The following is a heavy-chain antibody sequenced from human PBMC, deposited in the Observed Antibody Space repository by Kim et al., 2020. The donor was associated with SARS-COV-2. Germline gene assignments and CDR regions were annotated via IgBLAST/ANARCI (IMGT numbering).Heavy chain of an antibody. CDR3: AKKLYYYGSGSYSPPGLNYYYYGMDV. Sequence: GGSLRLSCAASGFTFSSYGMHWVRQAPGKGLEWVAVISYDGSNKYYADSVKGRFTISRDNSKNTLYLQMNSLRAEDTAVYYCAKKLYYYGSGSYSPPGLNYYYYGMDVWGQGTTVTVSS. V-gene: IGHV3-30*18. D-gene: IGHD3-10*01. CDR2: ISYDGSNK. J-gene: IGHJ6*02. CDR1: GFTFSSYG.